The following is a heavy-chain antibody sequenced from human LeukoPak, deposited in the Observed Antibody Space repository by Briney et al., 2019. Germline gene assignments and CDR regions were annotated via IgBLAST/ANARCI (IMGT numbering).Heavy chain of an antibody. CDR3: ARGGYSGYDFWFDP. CDR2: INHSGST. Sequence: KPSETLSLTCAVYGGSFSGYYWSWIRQPPGKGLEWIGEINHSGSTNYNPSLKSRVTISVDTSKNQFSLKLSSATAADTAVYYCARGGYSGYDFWFDPWGQGTLVTVSS. V-gene: IGHV4-34*01. J-gene: IGHJ5*02. CDR1: GGSFSGYY. D-gene: IGHD5-12*01.